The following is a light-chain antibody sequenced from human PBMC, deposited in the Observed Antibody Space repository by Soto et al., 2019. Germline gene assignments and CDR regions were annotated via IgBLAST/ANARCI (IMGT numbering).Light chain of an antibody. J-gene: IGLJ1*01. V-gene: IGLV2-8*01. CDR3: TSYAGGNNI. CDR2: EVN. CDR1: SSDVGAYNY. Sequence: QSVLTQPPSASGSPGQSVTISCTGTSSDVGAYNYVSWCQQHPGKVPKLMVYEVNKRPSGVPDRFSGSKSGNTASLTVSGLQAEDEADYYCTSYAGGNNIFGTGTKLTVL.